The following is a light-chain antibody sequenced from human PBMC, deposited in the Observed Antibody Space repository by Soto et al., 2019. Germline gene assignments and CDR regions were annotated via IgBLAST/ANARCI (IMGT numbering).Light chain of an antibody. CDR3: QSYDSSLGGSV. Sequence: QAVVTQPPSVSGAPGQRVTIPCTGSSSNIGAGYDVHWYQHLPGTSPKLLIYGNRYRPSGVPDRFSGSKSGTSASLAITGLQAEDEADYYCQSYDSSLGGSVFGGGTKLTVL. CDR2: GNR. CDR1: SSNIGAGYD. V-gene: IGLV1-40*01. J-gene: IGLJ2*01.